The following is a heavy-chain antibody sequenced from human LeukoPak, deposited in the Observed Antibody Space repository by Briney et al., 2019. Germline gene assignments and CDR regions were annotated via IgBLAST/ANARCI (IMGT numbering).Heavy chain of an antibody. CDR3: AGDYVGPWD. J-gene: IGHJ4*02. D-gene: IGHD1-26*01. Sequence: GGSLRLSCAASGFTFSSYSMNWVRQAPGKGLEWVSYISTSSSTIYYADSVKGRFTISRDNAKNLLYLQMNSLRAEDTAVYYCAGDYVGPWDWGQGTLVTVSS. CDR1: GFTFSSYS. V-gene: IGHV3-48*04. CDR2: ISTSSSTI.